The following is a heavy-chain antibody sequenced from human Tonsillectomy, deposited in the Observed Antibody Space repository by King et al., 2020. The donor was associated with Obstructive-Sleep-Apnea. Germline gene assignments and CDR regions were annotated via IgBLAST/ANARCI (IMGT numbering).Heavy chain of an antibody. V-gene: IGHV4-39*07. D-gene: IGHD3-22*01. J-gene: IGHJ4*02. CDR3: ASGRYYDSSGYYGY. Sequence: QLQESGPGLVKPSETLSLTCTVSGGSISSSSYYWGWIRQPPGKGLEWIGSIYYSGSTYYNPSLKSRVTISVDTSKNQFSLKLSSVTAADTAVYYCASGRYYDSSGYYGYWGQGTLVTVSS. CDR2: IYYSGST. CDR1: GGSISSSSYY.